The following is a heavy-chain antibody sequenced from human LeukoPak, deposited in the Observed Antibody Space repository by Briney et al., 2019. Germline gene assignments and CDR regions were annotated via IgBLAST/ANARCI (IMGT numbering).Heavy chain of an antibody. Sequence: HPGGSLRLSCAASGYTFSSHGLTWVRQAPGKGLEWVSTINGAGTNTYYTETVKGRFTISRDNSKNTLYLQMHSLRAEDTAIYYCAKVSVCDGYYLDYWGQGTLVTVS. CDR1: GYTFSSHG. CDR3: AKVSVCDGYYLDY. D-gene: IGHD6-13*01. V-gene: IGHV3-23*01. J-gene: IGHJ4*02. CDR2: INGAGTNT.